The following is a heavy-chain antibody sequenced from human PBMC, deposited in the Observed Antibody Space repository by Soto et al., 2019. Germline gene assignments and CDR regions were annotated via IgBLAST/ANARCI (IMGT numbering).Heavy chain of an antibody. D-gene: IGHD3-22*01. J-gene: IGHJ4*02. CDR2: VHPDSGGT. CDR1: GYIFTDHL. Sequence: ASVKVSCKTSGYIFTDHLIHWVRQSPGQGLQWVGWVHPDSGGTNVAQAFQDRVTMTADTSITTAYMDLARLRPDDTAIFYCARGAQGFFPVSGIYFYFDHWGQGTPVTSPQ. CDR3: ARGAQGFFPVSGIYFYFDH. V-gene: IGHV1-2*02.